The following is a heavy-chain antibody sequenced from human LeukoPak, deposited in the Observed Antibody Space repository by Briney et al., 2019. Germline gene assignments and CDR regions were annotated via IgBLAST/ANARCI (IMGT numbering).Heavy chain of an antibody. CDR3: ARVAAAGGVEDY. Sequence: PGGSLRLSCAASGFTFSSYSMNWVRQAPGKGLEWVSSISSSSSYIYYADSVKGRFTISRGNAKNSLYLQMSSLRAEDTAVYYCARVAAAGGVEDYWGQGTLVTVSS. V-gene: IGHV3-21*01. D-gene: IGHD6-13*01. CDR2: ISSSSSYI. CDR1: GFTFSSYS. J-gene: IGHJ4*02.